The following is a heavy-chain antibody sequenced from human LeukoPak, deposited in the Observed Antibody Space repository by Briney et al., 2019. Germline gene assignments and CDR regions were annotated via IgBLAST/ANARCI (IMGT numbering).Heavy chain of an antibody. J-gene: IGHJ4*02. CDR1: GFTFSSYS. V-gene: IGHV3-21*01. Sequence: GGSLRLSCAASGFTFSSYSMNWVRQAPGKGLEWVSSISSSSSYIYYADSVKGRFTISRDNAKNSLYLQMNSLRAEDTAVYYCARVLVRQWLVRGGFFDYWGQGTLVTVSS. D-gene: IGHD6-19*01. CDR2: ISSSSSYI. CDR3: ARVLVRQWLVRGGFFDY.